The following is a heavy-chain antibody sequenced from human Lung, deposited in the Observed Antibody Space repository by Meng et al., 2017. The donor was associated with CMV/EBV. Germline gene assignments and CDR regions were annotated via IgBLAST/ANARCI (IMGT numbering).Heavy chain of an antibody. J-gene: IGHJ6*02. CDR1: GFTFSSYS. CDR2: ISSSSSTI. V-gene: IGHV3-48*04. CDR3: ARDHCSSTSCYLYYYYYYGMDV. Sequence: GSLRLXXAASGFTFSSYSMNWVRQAPGKGLEWVSYISSSSSTIYYADSVKGRFTISRDNAKNSLYLQMNSLRAEDTAVYYCARDHCSSTSCYLYYYYYYGMDVWGQGXTVTVSS. D-gene: IGHD2-2*01.